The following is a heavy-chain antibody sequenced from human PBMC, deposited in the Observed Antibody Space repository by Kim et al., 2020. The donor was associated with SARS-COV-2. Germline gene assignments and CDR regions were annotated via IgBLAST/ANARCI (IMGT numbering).Heavy chain of an antibody. V-gene: IGHV3-33*01. CDR1: GFTFSSYG. CDR2: IWYDGSNK. Sequence: GGSLRLSCAASGFTFSSYGMHWVRQAPGKGLEWVAVIWYDGSNKYYADSVKGRFTISRDNSKNTLYLQMNSLRAEDTAVYYCARVRGLGGATTLFDYWGQGTLVTVSS. D-gene: IGHD1-26*01. CDR3: ARVRGLGGATTLFDY. J-gene: IGHJ4*02.